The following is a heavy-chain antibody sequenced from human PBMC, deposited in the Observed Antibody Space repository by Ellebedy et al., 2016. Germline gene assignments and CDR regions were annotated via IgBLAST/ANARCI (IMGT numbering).Heavy chain of an antibody. J-gene: IGHJ4*02. Sequence: GGSLRLSCAASGFTFSDYAMNWVRQAPGRGLEWLAVISYDGSNQYYADSVRGRFTVSRDDSKKTVYLQMNRLRLEDTAMYYCVKEGEGYWGQGTLVTVSS. CDR3: VKEGEGY. V-gene: IGHV3-30*04. D-gene: IGHD1-26*01. CDR2: ISYDGSNQ. CDR1: GFTFSDYA.